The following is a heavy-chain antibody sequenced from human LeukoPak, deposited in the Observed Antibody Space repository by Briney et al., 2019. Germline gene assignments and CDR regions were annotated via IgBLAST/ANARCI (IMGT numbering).Heavy chain of an antibody. CDR1: GFTFSSYE. Sequence: GGSLRLSCAASGFTFSSYEMKWLRQAPGKGLEWVSYISSSGSTTYYADFVKGRFTISRDNAKNSLYLQVNSLRAEDTAVYYCAREASYYNLYYDYWGQGSLVAVSS. CDR3: AREASYYNLYYDY. CDR2: ISSSGSTT. V-gene: IGHV3-48*03. D-gene: IGHD3-3*01. J-gene: IGHJ4*02.